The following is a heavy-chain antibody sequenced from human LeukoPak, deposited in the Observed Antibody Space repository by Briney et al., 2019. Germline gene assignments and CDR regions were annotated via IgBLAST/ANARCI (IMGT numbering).Heavy chain of an antibody. V-gene: IGHV3-15*01. D-gene: IGHD3-22*01. CDR1: GFTVSSNY. CDR2: IKSKTDGETT. CDR3: TTLYYYDSSGYYSALLY. Sequence: GGSLRLSCAASGFTVSSNYMSWVRQAPGKGLEWVGRIKSKTDGETTDYAAPVKGRFTISRDDSKNTLYLQMNSLKTEDTAVYYCTTLYYYDSSGYYSALLYWGQGTLVTVSS. J-gene: IGHJ4*02.